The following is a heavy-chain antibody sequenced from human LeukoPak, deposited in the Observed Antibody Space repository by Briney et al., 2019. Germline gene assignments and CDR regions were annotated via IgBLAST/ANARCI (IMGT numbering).Heavy chain of an antibody. J-gene: IGHJ4*02. V-gene: IGHV3-23*01. D-gene: IGHD1-1*01. Sequence: GGCLRLSCAASGFTFSSYAMSWVRQAPGKGLGWVSGISGAGGSTYYADSVKGRFTISRDNSKDTLYLQMNSLRAEDTAIYYCVKLRTGTATNFDYWGQGTLVTVSS. CDR3: VKLRTGTATNFDY. CDR2: ISGAGGST. CDR1: GFTFSSYA.